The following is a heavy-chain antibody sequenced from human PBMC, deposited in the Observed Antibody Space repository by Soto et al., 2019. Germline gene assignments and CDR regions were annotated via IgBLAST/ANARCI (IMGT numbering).Heavy chain of an antibody. D-gene: IGHD5-18*01. V-gene: IGHV3-30*18. J-gene: IGHJ4*02. CDR2: ISYDGSNK. CDR3: AKGSTAMTYFDY. Sequence: QVPLVESGGGVVQPGRSLRLSCAASGFTFSSYGMYWVRQAPGKGLEWVAVISYDGSNKYYADSVKGRFTVSRDNSKNTLYLQMNSLRAEDTAVYYCAKGSTAMTYFDYWGQGTLVTVSS. CDR1: GFTFSSYG.